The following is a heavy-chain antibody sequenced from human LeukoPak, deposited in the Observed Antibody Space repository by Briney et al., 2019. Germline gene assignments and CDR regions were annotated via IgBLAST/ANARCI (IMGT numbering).Heavy chain of an antibody. J-gene: IGHJ4*02. Sequence: LSETLSLTCTVSGGSISSGSHYWSWIRQPAGKGLDWVGHIYPSGRTNYNPSLTSRVTIAIDTSKNQFSLKLSSVTAADSAVYFCAREGQQLVPPLDSWGQGTLVTVSS. CDR3: AREGQQLVPPLDS. CDR1: GGSISSGSHY. CDR2: IYPSGRT. D-gene: IGHD6-6*01. V-gene: IGHV4-61*09.